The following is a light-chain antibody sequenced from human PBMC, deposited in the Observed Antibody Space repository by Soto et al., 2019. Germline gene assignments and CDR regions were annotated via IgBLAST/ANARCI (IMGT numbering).Light chain of an antibody. CDR1: QSVATF. Sequence: EIVLTQSPATLSLSLGERATLSCRASQSVATFLAWYQQKPGQAPRLLIYDASNSATGIPARFSGSGPGKDFTLTISSLDPEDFAVYYCQQSTNWPSDYYFGQGNKLEIK. V-gene: IGKV3-11*01. CDR3: QQSTNWPSDYY. J-gene: IGKJ2*01. CDR2: DAS.